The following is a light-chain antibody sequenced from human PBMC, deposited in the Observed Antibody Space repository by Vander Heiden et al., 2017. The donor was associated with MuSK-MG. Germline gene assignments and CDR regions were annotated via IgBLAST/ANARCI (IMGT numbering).Light chain of an antibody. CDR1: QSISSW. V-gene: IGKV1-5*03. J-gene: IGKJ1*01. Sequence: DIQMTQSPSTLSASVGDRVTITCRASQSISSWLAWDQQKPGKAPKLLIYKASSLESGVQSRFSGSGSGTEFTLTSSSLQTDDFATYYGQQYNSYSFGQGTKVEIK. CDR3: QQYNSYS. CDR2: KAS.